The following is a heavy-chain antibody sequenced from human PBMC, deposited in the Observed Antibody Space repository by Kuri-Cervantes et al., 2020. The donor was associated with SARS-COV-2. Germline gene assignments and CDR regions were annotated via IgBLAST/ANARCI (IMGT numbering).Heavy chain of an antibody. Sequence: KVSCKGSGYSFTSYWISWVRQMPGKGLEWMGRIDPSDSYTNYSPSFQGHVTISADKSTSTAYLQWSSLRASDTAMYYCARQGAYSSGYTDYWGQGTLVTVSS. J-gene: IGHJ4*02. CDR2: IDPSDSYT. V-gene: IGHV5-10-1*01. D-gene: IGHD6-19*01. CDR3: ARQGAYSSGYTDY. CDR1: GYSFTSYW.